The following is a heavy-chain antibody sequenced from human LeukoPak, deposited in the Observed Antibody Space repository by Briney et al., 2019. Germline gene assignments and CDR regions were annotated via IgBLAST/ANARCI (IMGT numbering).Heavy chain of an antibody. Sequence: GGSLRLSCAASGFTFSSYEMNWVRQAPGKGLEWVSYISSSGSTIYYADSVKGRFTISRDNAKNSLYLQMNSLRAEDTAVYYCARVSYWSGWTGGFDYWGQGTLVTVSS. CDR3: ARVSYWSGWTGGFDY. CDR2: ISSSGSTI. CDR1: GFTFSSYE. J-gene: IGHJ4*02. D-gene: IGHD6-19*01. V-gene: IGHV3-48*03.